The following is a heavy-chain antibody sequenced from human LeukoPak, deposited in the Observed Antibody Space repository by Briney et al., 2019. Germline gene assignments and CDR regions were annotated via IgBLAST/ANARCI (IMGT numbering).Heavy chain of an antibody. CDR1: GYTFINYA. J-gene: IGHJ3*02. Sequence: ASVKVSCKASGYTFINYAITWVRQAPGQGLEWMGWISVNNGNTNYAQKVQDRVTVTTDASTSTAYMELRSLRSDDTAMYYCARDTDSYDAQNAFDIWGQGTMVTVSS. CDR2: ISVNNGNT. V-gene: IGHV1-18*01. D-gene: IGHD3-22*01. CDR3: ARDTDSYDAQNAFDI.